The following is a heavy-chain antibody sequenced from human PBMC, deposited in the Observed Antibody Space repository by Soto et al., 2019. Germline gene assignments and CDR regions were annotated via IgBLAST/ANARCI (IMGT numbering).Heavy chain of an antibody. V-gene: IGHV1-18*01. CDR2: ISVYNGNT. D-gene: IGHD3-9*01. Sequence: ASVKVSCKASGYTFTTYGITWVRQAPGQGLEWMGGISVYNGNTNYAQKLQGRVTMTTDTSTSTAYMELRSLRSDDTAVYYCARSVMYYDILIRPSRWFDPWGQGTLVTVSS. J-gene: IGHJ5*02. CDR3: ARSVMYYDILIRPSRWFDP. CDR1: GYTFTTYG.